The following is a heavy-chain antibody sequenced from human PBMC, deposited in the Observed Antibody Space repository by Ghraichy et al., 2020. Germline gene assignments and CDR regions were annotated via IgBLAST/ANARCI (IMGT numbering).Heavy chain of an antibody. J-gene: IGHJ2*01. Sequence: GGSLRLYCAASGFTFADSAMTWVRQGPGKGLEWVSTMSGSGDKTYTEDSVKGRFTISRDNSKTTLYLQMITLRPEDTAIYYCAKDRGVAGYPDWYFVLWGRGTLLSVSS. D-gene: IGHD6-19*01. V-gene: IGHV3-23*01. CDR2: MSGSGDKT. CDR1: GFTFADSA. CDR3: AKDRGVAGYPDWYFVL.